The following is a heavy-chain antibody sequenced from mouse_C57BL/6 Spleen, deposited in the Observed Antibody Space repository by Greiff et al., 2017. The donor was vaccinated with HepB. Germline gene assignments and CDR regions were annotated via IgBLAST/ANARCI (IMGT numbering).Heavy chain of an antibody. V-gene: IGHV1-22*01. CDR3: ARGDYYGSSYGNAMDY. Sequence: EVQLQESGPELVKPGASVKMSCKASGYTFTDYNMHWVKQSHGKSLEWIGYINPNNGGTSYNQKFKGKATLTVNKSSSTAYMELRSLTSEDSAVYYCARGDYYGSSYGNAMDYWGQGTSVTVSS. D-gene: IGHD1-1*01. CDR1: GYTFTDYN. CDR2: INPNNGGT. J-gene: IGHJ4*01.